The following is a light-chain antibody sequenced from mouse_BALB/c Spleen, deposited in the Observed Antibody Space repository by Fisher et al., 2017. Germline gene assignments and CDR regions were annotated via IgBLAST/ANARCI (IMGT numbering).Light chain of an antibody. CDR3: FQGSGYPYT. J-gene: IGKJ2*01. Sequence: IVLTQSTALMSASLGEKVTMTCSASSSVSYMYWYQQKPRSSPKPWIYLTSNLASGVPARFSGSGSGNSYSLTISSMEAEDVATYYCFQGSGYPYTFGGGTKLEIK. CDR1: SSVSY. CDR2: LTS. V-gene: IGKV4-68*01.